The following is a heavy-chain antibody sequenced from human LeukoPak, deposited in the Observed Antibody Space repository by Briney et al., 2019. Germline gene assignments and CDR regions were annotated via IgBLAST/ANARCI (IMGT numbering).Heavy chain of an antibody. CDR2: IIPIFGTA. CDR1: GGTFSSYA. D-gene: IGHD2-15*01. V-gene: IGHV1-69*13. J-gene: IGHJ4*02. Sequence: ASVKVSCKASGGTFSSYAISWVRQAPGQGLEWMGGIIPIFGTANYAQKFQGRVTITADESTSTAYMELSSLRSEDTAVYYCASQVWFRGGGSPHGNFDYWGQGTLVTVSS. CDR3: ASQVWFRGGGSPHGNFDY.